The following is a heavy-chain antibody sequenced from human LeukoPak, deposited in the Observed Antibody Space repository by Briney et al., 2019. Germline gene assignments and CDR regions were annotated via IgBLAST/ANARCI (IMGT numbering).Heavy chain of an antibody. J-gene: IGHJ3*02. D-gene: IGHD3-10*01. CDR3: AKGLRGSGIGAFDI. Sequence: GGSLRLSCAASGFTFSSYGMHWVRQAPGKGLEWVAFIRYDGSNKYYADSVKGRFTIPRDNSKNTLYLQMNSLRAEDTAVYYCAKGLRGSGIGAFDIWGQGTMVTVSS. CDR1: GFTFSSYG. CDR2: IRYDGSNK. V-gene: IGHV3-30*02.